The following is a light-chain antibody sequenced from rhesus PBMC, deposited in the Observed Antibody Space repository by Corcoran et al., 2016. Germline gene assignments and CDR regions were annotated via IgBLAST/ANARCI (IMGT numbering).Light chain of an antibody. V-gene: IGKV1-43*02. Sequence: DIQMTQSPSSLSASVGDRVTITCRASQDISSYLDWYQQKPVKAPERLIYKASSLESGVPTRFSGSGSGTGFTLTISSLQPEDFAPYSCLQYNSDPLTFGPGTKLDIK. CDR2: KAS. J-gene: IGKJ3*01. CDR3: LQYNSDPLT. CDR1: QDISSY.